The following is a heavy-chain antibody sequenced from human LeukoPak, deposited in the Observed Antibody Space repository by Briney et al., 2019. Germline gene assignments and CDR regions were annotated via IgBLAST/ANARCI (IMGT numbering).Heavy chain of an antibody. CDR2: LNAEGNSI. CDR3: AGAYSAYAPFDY. CDR1: GFTFSNYW. Sequence: GGSLRLSCAASGFTFSNYWMHWVRQAPGKGLVWVSRLNAEGNSITYADSVRGRFTISRDNAKNTVHLQMNSLRVEDTAIYFCAGAYSAYAPFDYWGQGILVTVSS. J-gene: IGHJ4*02. V-gene: IGHV3-74*01. D-gene: IGHD5-12*01.